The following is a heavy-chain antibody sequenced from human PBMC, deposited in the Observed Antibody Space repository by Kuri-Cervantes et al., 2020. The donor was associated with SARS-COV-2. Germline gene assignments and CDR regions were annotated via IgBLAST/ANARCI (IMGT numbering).Heavy chain of an antibody. D-gene: IGHD2-2*01. CDR1: GYTFTGYY. J-gene: IGHJ5*02. CDR2: INSNSGGT. V-gene: IGHV1-2*02. Sequence: ASVKDSSKASGYTFTGYYMHCVRQAPGQGLEWMGWINSNSGGTNYAQKFQGRVTMTWGTSISTAYMGLSSRRSEDTAVDYCARKGCSSTSCYSAWFDPWGKGTLVTVSS. CDR3: ARKGCSSTSCYSAWFDP.